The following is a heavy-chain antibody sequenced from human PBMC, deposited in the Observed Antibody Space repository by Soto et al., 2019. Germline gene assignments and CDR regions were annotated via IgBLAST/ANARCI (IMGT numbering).Heavy chain of an antibody. V-gene: IGHV4-31*03. CDR1: GGSISSGGYY. D-gene: IGHD6-13*01. CDR3: ARRGAAAGWFDP. CDR2: IYYSGST. J-gene: IGHJ5*02. Sequence: QVQLQESGPGLVKPSQTLSLTCTVSGGSISSGGYYWSWIRQHPGKGLEWIGYIYYSGSTYYNPSLNSRVTISVDTSKNQFSLKLSSVTAADTAVYYCARRGAAAGWFDPWGQGTLVIVSA.